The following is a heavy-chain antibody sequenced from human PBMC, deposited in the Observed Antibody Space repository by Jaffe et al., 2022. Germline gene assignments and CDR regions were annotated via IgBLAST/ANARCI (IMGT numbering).Heavy chain of an antibody. D-gene: IGHD3-10*01. CDR1: GFTFSSYG. CDR3: AKDPYYYGSGSYYTTYFDY. Sequence: QVQLVESGGGVVQPGGSLRLSCAASGFTFSSYGMHWVRQAPGKGLEWVAFIRYDGSNKYYADSVKGRFTISRDNSKNTLYLQMNSLRAEDTAVYYCAKDPYYYGSGSYYTTYFDYWGQGTLVTVSS. J-gene: IGHJ4*02. CDR2: IRYDGSNK. V-gene: IGHV3-30*02.